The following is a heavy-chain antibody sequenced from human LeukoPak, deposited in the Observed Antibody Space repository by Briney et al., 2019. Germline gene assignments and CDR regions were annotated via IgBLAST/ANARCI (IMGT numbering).Heavy chain of an antibody. CDR1: GWSFSGFY. J-gene: IGHJ2*01. CDR3: ARVPKYFDL. Sequence: SETLSLTCAVYGWSFSGFYWTWIRQPPGKGLEWIGQINHSRSTHYNPSLKSRVTISVDTSKNQFSLKLSSVTAAGTAVYYCARVPKYFDLWGRGTLVTVSS. V-gene: IGHV4-34*01. CDR2: INHSRST.